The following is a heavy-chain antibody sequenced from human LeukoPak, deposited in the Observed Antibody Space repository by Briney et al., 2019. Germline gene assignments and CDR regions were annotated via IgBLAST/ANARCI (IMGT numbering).Heavy chain of an antibody. CDR1: GGSFSGYY. CDR2: INHSGST. D-gene: IGHD2-2*01. Sequence: SETLSLTCAVYGGSFSGYYWSWIRQPPGKGLEWIGEINHSGSTNYNPSLKSRVTISVDTSKNQFSLKLGSVTAADTAVYYCARAPDIVVVPAALGYMDVWGKGTTVTVSS. J-gene: IGHJ6*03. V-gene: IGHV4-34*01. CDR3: ARAPDIVVVPAALGYMDV.